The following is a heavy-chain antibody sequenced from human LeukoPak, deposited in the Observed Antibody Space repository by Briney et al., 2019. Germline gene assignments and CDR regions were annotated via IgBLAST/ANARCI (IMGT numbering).Heavy chain of an antibody. D-gene: IGHD4-17*01. CDR3: AACHGDYLYYYYGMDV. Sequence: ASVKVSCKASGFTFTSSAVQWVRQARGQRLEWIGWIVVGSGNTYYAQKFQERVTITRDMSTSTAYMELSSLRSEDTAVYYCAACHGDYLYYYYGMDVWGQGTTVTVSS. CDR2: IVVGSGNT. CDR1: GFTFTSSA. V-gene: IGHV1-58*01. J-gene: IGHJ6*02.